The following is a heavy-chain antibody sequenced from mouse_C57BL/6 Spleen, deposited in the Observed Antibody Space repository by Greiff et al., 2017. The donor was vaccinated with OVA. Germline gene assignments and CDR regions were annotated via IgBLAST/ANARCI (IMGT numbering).Heavy chain of an antibody. Sequence: QVQLQQPGAELVRPGSSVKLSCKASGYTFTSYWMHWVKQRPIQGLEWIGNIDPSDSETHYNQKFKDKATLTVDKSSSTAYMQLSSLTSEDSAVYYCARVYYGIYYAMDYWGQGTSVTVSS. CDR1: GYTFTSYW. J-gene: IGHJ4*01. D-gene: IGHD2-1*01. CDR3: ARVYYGIYYAMDY. V-gene: IGHV1-52*01. CDR2: IDPSDSET.